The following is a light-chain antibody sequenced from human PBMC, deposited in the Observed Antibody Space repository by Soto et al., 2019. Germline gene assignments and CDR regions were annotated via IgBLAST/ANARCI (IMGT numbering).Light chain of an antibody. V-gene: IGKV3-20*01. Sequence: ETVLTQSPGTLSLSPGERATLSCRASQSISSGYLAWYQQRPGQAPRLLISGASNRATGIPDRFSGSGSGTDFPLTIRRLEPEDFAVYYCQQYGGSPLVTFGGGTKVEIK. CDR2: GAS. CDR1: QSISSGY. CDR3: QQYGGSPLVT. J-gene: IGKJ4*01.